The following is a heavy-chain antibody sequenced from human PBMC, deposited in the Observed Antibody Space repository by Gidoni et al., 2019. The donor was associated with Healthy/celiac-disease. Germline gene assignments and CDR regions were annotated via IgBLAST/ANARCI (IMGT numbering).Heavy chain of an antibody. CDR3: AREGGEGYYDSSGYYYVWYFDL. J-gene: IGHJ2*01. V-gene: IGHV3-30-3*01. CDR1: VFTFSSYA. CDR2: ISYDGSNK. Sequence: QVQLVESGGGVVQPGRSLRLSCAASVFTFSSYAMHWVRQAPGKGLGWVAGISYDGSNKDYADSVKGRFTISRDNSKNTLYLQMNSLRAEDTAVYYCAREGGEGYYDSSGYYYVWYFDLWGRGTLVTVSS. D-gene: IGHD3-22*01.